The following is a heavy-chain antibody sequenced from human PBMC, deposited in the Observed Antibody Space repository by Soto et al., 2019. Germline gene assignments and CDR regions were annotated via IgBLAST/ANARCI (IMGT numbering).Heavy chain of an antibody. V-gene: IGHV4-39*01. D-gene: IGHD6-13*01. CDR1: GGSISTSRYY. CDR3: VIPYASSCSSFDLLSCPPLSWVQQLS. Sequence: SETLSLTCTVPGGSISTSRYYWAGIREPPEKGLEWIGGVYYSGTTYYNPSLKSRVTISADTSNNQFSLKLNYVTASDTAMYFTVIPYASSCSSFDLLSCPPLSWVQQLSRG. J-gene: IGHJ1*01. CDR2: VYYSGTT.